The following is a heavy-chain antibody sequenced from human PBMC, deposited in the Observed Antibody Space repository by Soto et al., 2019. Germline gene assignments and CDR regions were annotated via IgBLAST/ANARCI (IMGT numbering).Heavy chain of an antibody. V-gene: IGHV3-33*01. J-gene: IGHJ6*02. CDR1: GFTFSSYG. CDR2: IWYDGSNK. CDR3: ARQQANYGDLGYYYYYGMDV. D-gene: IGHD4-17*01. Sequence: GGSLRLSCAASGFTFSSYGMHWVRQAPGKGLEWVAVIWYDGSNKYYADSVKGRFTISRDNSKNTLYLQMNSLRAEDTAVYYCARQQANYGDLGYYYYYGMDVWGQGTTVTVSS.